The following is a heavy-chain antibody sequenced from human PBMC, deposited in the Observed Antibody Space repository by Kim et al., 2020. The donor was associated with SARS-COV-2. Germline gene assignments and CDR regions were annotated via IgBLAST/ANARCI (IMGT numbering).Heavy chain of an antibody. CDR1: GGSFSGYY. CDR3: ARGPDRTLDY. D-gene: IGHD1-1*01. J-gene: IGHJ4*02. CDR2: INHSGST. Sequence: SETLSLTCAVYGGSFSGYYLSWIRQPPGKGLEWIGEINHSGSTNYNPSLKSRVTISVDTSKNQFSLKLSSVTAADTAVYYCARGPDRTLDYWGQGTLVTVSS. V-gene: IGHV4-34*01.